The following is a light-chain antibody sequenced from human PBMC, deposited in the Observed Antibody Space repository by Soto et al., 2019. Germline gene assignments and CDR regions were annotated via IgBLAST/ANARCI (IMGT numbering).Light chain of an antibody. J-gene: IGKJ1*01. CDR1: QSISGW. V-gene: IGKV1-5*03. CDR2: KAS. Sequence: DILVTQSPSTLSASVADRVTITCRASQSISGWLAWYQQKPGKAPNLLIYKASTLESGVPSRFSGSGSGTEFTLTISGLQPDDFATYYCQQYNNYGSWTFGQGTKVEIK. CDR3: QQYNNYGSWT.